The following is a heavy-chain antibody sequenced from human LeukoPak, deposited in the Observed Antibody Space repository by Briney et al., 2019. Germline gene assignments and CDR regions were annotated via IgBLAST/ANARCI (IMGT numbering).Heavy chain of an antibody. CDR1: GYTFTSYD. CDR3: AREADFWSGYYWDY. CDR2: MNPNSGNT. D-gene: IGHD3-3*01. J-gene: IGHJ4*02. V-gene: IGHV1-8*01. Sequence: ASVKVSCKASGYTFTSYDINWVRQATGQGLEWMGWMNPNSGNTGYAQKFQGRVTITRDTSASTAYMELSSLRSEDTAVYYCAREADFWSGYYWDYWGQGTLVTVSS.